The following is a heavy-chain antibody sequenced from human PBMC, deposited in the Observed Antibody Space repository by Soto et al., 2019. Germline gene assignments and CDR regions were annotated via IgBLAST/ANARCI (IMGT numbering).Heavy chain of an antibody. CDR2: INHSGST. CDR1: GGSFSGYY. CDR3: ARGTDLSSRWYYY. J-gene: IGHJ4*02. D-gene: IGHD6-13*01. V-gene: IGHV4-34*01. Sequence: SETLSLTCAVYGGSFSGYYWRWIRQPPGKGLKWIGEINHSGSTNYNPSLKSRVTISVDTSKHQLSVRLSSMTAAETAVYSCARGTDLSSRWYYYWGRGTLVTACS.